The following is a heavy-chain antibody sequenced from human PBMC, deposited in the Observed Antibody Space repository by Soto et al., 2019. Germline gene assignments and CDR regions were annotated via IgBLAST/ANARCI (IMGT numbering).Heavy chain of an antibody. J-gene: IGHJ4*02. CDR1: GGSISSGGYS. Sequence: QLQLQESGSGLVKPSQTLSLTCAVSGGSISSGGYSWSWIRQPPGKGLEWIGYIYHSGSTYYNPSLKSRVTISVDRSKNQFSLKLSSVTAADTAVYYCARARRELLWFGEFQHETQAFDYWGQGTLVTVSS. D-gene: IGHD3-10*01. V-gene: IGHV4-30-2*01. CDR2: IYHSGST. CDR3: ARARRELLWFGEFQHETQAFDY.